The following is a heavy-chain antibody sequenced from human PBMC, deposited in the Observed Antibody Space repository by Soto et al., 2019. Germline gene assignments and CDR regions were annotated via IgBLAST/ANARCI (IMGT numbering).Heavy chain of an antibody. V-gene: IGHV3-48*03. CDR3: ARDVLGASDYNH. CDR2: ISSSGATI. Sequence: GGSLRLSCAASGFTFSSYEMNWVRQAPGKGLEWVSYISSSGATIYYADSVKGRFTVSRDNAKNSLYLQMNSLRAEDTAVYYCARDVLGASDYNHWGQGTLVTVSS. J-gene: IGHJ5*02. D-gene: IGHD4-17*01. CDR1: GFTFSSYE.